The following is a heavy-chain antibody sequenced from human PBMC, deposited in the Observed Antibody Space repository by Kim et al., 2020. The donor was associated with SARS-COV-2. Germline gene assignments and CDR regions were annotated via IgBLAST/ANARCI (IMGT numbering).Heavy chain of an antibody. D-gene: IGHD6-6*01. V-gene: IGHV4-34*01. CDR3: ARGAARMGWFDP. J-gene: IGHJ5*02. Sequence: NYNPYLKSRVTISVDTSKNQFSLKLSSVTAADTAVYYCARGAARMGWFDPWGQGTLVTVSS.